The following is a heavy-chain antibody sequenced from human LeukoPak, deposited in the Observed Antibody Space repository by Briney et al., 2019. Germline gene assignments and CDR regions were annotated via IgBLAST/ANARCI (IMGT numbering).Heavy chain of an antibody. Sequence: ASVKVSCKASGYTFTGYYMRWVRQAPGQGLEWMGIINPSGGSTSYAQKFQGRVTMTRDTSTSTVYMELSSLRSEDTAVYYCARGRAVIGIFDYWGQGTLVTVSS. V-gene: IGHV1-46*01. J-gene: IGHJ4*02. CDR1: GYTFTGYY. D-gene: IGHD2-21*01. CDR2: INPSGGST. CDR3: ARGRAVIGIFDY.